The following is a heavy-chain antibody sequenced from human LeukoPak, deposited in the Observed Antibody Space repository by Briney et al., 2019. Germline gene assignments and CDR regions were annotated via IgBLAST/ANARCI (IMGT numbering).Heavy chain of an antibody. CDR1: GFTFSSYG. J-gene: IGHJ4*02. CDR3: EKDDIFYYYDSSGYPHQLDY. CDR2: ISYDGSNK. D-gene: IGHD3-22*01. V-gene: IGHV3-30*18. Sequence: GSLRLSCAASGFTFSSYGMHWVRQASGKGLEWVAVISYDGSNKYYADSVKGRFTISRDNSKNTLYLQMNSLRAEDTAVYYCEKDDIFYYYDSSGYPHQLDYWGQGTLVTVSS.